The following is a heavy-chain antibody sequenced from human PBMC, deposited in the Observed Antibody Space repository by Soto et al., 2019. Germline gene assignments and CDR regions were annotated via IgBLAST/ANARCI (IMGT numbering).Heavy chain of an antibody. Sequence: SETLTLTCDVSGGSISSGRYSWSWIRQPPGKGLEWIGYIYHSGSSNYNPSLESRVTISVDTSKNHFSLKLDSVTAADTALYYCSRRAPEGFDPWGRGTLVTVSS. CDR3: SRRAPEGFDP. V-gene: IGHV4-30-2*01. CDR2: IYHSGSS. CDR1: GGSISSGRYS. J-gene: IGHJ5*02.